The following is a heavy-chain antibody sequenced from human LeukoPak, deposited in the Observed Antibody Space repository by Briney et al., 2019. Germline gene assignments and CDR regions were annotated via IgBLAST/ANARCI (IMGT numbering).Heavy chain of an antibody. CDR3: ARARYSSSWACDY. CDR1: GGSISSYY. J-gene: IGHJ4*02. D-gene: IGHD6-13*01. V-gene: IGHV4-59*01. CDR2: IYYSGST. Sequence: SETLSLTCTVSGGSISSYYWSWLRQPPGKGLEWIGYIYYSGSTNYNPSLKSRVTISVDTSKNQFSLKLSSVTAADTAVYYCARARYSSSWACDYWGQGTLVTVSS.